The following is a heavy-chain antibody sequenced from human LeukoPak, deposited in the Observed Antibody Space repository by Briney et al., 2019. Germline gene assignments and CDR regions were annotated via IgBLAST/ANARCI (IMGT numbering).Heavy chain of an antibody. Sequence: GASVKVSCKASGYTFTSYGISWVRQAPGQGLEWMGWISAYNGNTNYAQKFQGRVTMTRDTSTSTVYMELSSLRSEDTAVYYCAWTATVTKIDYWGQGTLVTVSS. V-gene: IGHV1-18*01. CDR2: ISAYNGNT. J-gene: IGHJ4*02. CDR1: GYTFTSYG. D-gene: IGHD4-11*01. CDR3: AWTATVTKIDY.